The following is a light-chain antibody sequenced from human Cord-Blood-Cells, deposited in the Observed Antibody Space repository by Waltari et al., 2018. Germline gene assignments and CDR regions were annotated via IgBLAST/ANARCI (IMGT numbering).Light chain of an antibody. J-gene: IGLJ1*01. CDR2: DVS. CDR1: TSAVGGYYY. V-gene: IGLV2-14*01. CDR3: SSYTSSSILYV. Sequence: QSALTQPASVSGSPGQSITIPCTGTTSAVGGYYYVSWYQRHQGKAPKLMIYDVSNRPSGVSNRFSGSKSGNTASLTISGLQAEDESDYYCSSYTSSSILYVFGTGTKVTVL.